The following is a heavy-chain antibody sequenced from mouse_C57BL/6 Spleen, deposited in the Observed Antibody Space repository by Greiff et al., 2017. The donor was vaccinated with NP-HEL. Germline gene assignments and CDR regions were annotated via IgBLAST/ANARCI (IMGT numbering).Heavy chain of an antibody. D-gene: IGHD1-1*01. J-gene: IGHJ2*01. Sequence: EVQLQQSGPELVKPGASVKISCKASGYTFTDYYMNWVKQSHGKSLEWIGDINPNNGGTSYNQKFKGKATLTVDKSSSTAYMELRSLTSEDSAVYYCARLFITTFDYWGQGTTLTVSS. V-gene: IGHV1-26*01. CDR2: INPNNGGT. CDR1: GYTFTDYY. CDR3: ARLFITTFDY.